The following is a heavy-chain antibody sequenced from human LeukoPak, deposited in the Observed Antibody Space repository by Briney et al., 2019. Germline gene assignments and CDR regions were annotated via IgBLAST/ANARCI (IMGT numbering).Heavy chain of an antibody. CDR1: GASVSSFY. D-gene: IGHD1-26*01. Sequence: TLSLTCTVSGASVSSFYWNWIRQPPGKGLEWIGSMYYSGTTNYDPSFKSRVTISLDTSKNEFSLRLKFLTAADTAVYYCAGQVGARIRYYYTSGLDVWGQGTTVAVSS. J-gene: IGHJ6*02. CDR2: MYYSGTT. V-gene: IGHV4-59*02. CDR3: AGQVGARIRYYYTSGLDV.